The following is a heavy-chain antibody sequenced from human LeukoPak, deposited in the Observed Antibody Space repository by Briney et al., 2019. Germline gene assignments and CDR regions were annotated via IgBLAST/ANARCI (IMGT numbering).Heavy chain of an antibody. Sequence: PGGTLRLSCAASGFTFSSYEMNWVRQAPGKGLEWVSYIRRSGSTIYYADSVKGRFTISRDNAKNSLYLQMNSLRAEDTAVYYCARDSYCSGGSCLPFFDYWGQGTLVTVSS. D-gene: IGHD2-15*01. CDR3: ARDSYCSGGSCLPFFDY. CDR1: GFTFSSYE. J-gene: IGHJ4*02. CDR2: IRRSGSTI. V-gene: IGHV3-48*03.